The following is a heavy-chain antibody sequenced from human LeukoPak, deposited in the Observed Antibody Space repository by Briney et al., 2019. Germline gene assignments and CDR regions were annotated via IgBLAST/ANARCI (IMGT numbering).Heavy chain of an antibody. V-gene: IGHV1-69*05. Sequence: ASVTVSCKASGGTFSSYAISWVRQAPGQGLEWMGGIIPIFGTANYAQKFQGRVTITTDDSTSTAYMELSSLSSEDTAVYYCARELTGTTHRSYNWLDPWGQGTLVTVSS. D-gene: IGHD1-7*01. CDR3: ARELTGTTHRSYNWLDP. CDR1: GGTFSSYA. CDR2: IIPIFGTA. J-gene: IGHJ5*02.